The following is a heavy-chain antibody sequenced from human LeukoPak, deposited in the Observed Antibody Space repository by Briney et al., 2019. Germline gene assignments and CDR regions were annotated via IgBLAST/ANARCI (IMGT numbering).Heavy chain of an antibody. D-gene: IGHD1/OR15-1a*01. CDR2: ITSISSYI. CDR3: ARVKAGATVENFYYYYMDV. J-gene: IGHJ6*03. Sequence: GGSLRLSCAGSGFSFRSYVMNWVRQAPGKGLEWVSSITSISSYIKYSDSVRGRFTISRDNAKNSLYLQMNSLRAEDTAVYYCARVKAGATVENFYYYYMDVWGKGTTVTVSS. V-gene: IGHV3-21*01. CDR1: GFSFRSYV.